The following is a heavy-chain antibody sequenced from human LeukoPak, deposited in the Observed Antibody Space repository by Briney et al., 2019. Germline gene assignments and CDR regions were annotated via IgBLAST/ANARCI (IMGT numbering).Heavy chain of an antibody. D-gene: IGHD6-13*01. V-gene: IGHV4-39*01. J-gene: IGHJ4*02. Sequence: SETLSLTCTVSGGSISSSSYYWGWIRQPPGKGLEWIGSIYYSGSTYYNPSLKSRLTISVDTSKNQFSLKLSSVTAADTAVYYCARQGAAAVRTPFDYWGQGTLVTVSS. CDR3: ARQGAAAVRTPFDY. CDR1: GGSISSSSYY. CDR2: IYYSGST.